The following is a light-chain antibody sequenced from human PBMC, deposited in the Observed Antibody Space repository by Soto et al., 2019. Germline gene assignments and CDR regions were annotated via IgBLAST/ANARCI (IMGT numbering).Light chain of an antibody. CDR3: HQYGSSHLS. CDR1: QSVSTNY. J-gene: IGKJ4*01. CDR2: DAS. V-gene: IGKV3D-20*01. Sequence: EIVLTQSPATLSLSPGERATLYCGASQSVSTNYLAWYQQKPGLAPRLLIYDASSRATGIPDRFSGSGSGTDFTLTITRLEPEDSAVYYYHQYGSSHLSVGGGTKVEIK.